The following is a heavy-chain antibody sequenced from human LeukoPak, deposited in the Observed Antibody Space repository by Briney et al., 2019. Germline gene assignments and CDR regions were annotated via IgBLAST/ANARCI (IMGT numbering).Heavy chain of an antibody. J-gene: IGHJ6*02. CDR2: INPNSGGT. D-gene: IGHD2-15*01. CDR1: GYTFTSYY. Sequence: ASVKVSCKASGYTFTSYYMHWVRQAPGQGLEWMGWINPNSGGTNYAQKFQGRVTMTRDTSISTAYMELSRLRSDDTAVYYCARDLVVVVAATFHYYYGMDVWGQGTTVTVSS. V-gene: IGHV1-2*02. CDR3: ARDLVVVVAATFHYYYGMDV.